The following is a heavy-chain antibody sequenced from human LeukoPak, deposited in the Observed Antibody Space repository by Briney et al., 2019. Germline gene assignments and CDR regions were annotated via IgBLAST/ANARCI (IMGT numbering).Heavy chain of an antibody. D-gene: IGHD6-6*01. V-gene: IGHV1-46*01. J-gene: IGHJ5*02. CDR1: GYTFTSYY. Sequence: ASVKVSCKASGYTFTSYYMHWVRQAPGQGLEWMGIINPSGGSTSYAQKFQGRVTMTRHMSTSTVYMELNSLRAEDTAVYYCANLSVAVRSRHNWFDPWGQGTLVTVSS. CDR3: ANLSVAVRSRHNWFDP. CDR2: INPSGGST.